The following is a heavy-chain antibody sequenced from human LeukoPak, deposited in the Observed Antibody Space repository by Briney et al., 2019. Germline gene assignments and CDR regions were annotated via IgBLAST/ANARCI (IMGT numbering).Heavy chain of an antibody. J-gene: IGHJ6*02. CDR2: IYPGESDT. V-gene: IGHV5-51*01. CDR1: GYRFNNYW. CDR3: ARQGSDPGNYYYYGMDV. Sequence: GEALKTSFKGSGYRFNNYWIGGARKIPGKGLEWMGIIYPGESDTTTSPSFQGQATSSGDKSVSTAYLQWSSLKVSDTAMYYCARQGSDPGNYYYYGMDVWGQGTTVTVSS.